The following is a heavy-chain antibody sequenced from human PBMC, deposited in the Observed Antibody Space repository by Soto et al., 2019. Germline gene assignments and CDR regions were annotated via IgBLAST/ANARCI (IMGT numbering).Heavy chain of an antibody. V-gene: IGHV4-31*03. D-gene: IGHD6-19*01. CDR3: AILIAVAGTGWFDP. CDR2: IYYSGST. Sequence: SSETLSLTCTVSGGSISSGGYYWSWIRQHPGKGLEWIGYIYYSGSTYYNPSLKSRVTISVDTSKNQFSLKLSSVTAADTAVYYCAILIAVAGTGWFDPWGQGTLVTVSS. J-gene: IGHJ5*02. CDR1: GGSISSGGYY.